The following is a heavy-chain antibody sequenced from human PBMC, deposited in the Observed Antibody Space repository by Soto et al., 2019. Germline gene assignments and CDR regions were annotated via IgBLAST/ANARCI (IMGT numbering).Heavy chain of an antibody. Sequence: ASVNDSCKASAYTFTSYGISSVRQAPGQRLEWMGWINAGNGNTKHSQHFQGRVTFTRDTSAPTAYMELTSLISAATPVYYCARPKDYDDCLDSWGQGTLVTVSS. CDR3: ARPKDYDDCLDS. J-gene: IGHJ4*02. D-gene: IGHD3-22*01. CDR2: INAGNGNT. V-gene: IGHV1-3*01. CDR1: AYTFTSYG.